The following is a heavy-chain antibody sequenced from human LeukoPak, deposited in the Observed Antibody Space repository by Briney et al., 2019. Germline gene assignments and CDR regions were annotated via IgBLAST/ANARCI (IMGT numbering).Heavy chain of an antibody. Sequence: SVKVSCKASGGTFSSYAISWVRQAPGQGLEWMGGIIPILGTANYAQKFQGRVTITADESTSTAYMELSSLRSEDTAVYYCARPYDFWSGYHQYFQHWGQGTLVTVSS. V-gene: IGHV1-69*01. CDR1: GGTFSSYA. CDR2: IIPILGTA. D-gene: IGHD3-3*01. CDR3: ARPYDFWSGYHQYFQH. J-gene: IGHJ1*01.